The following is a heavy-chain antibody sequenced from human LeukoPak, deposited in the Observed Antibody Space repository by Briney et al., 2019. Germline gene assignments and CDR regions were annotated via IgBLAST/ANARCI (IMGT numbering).Heavy chain of an antibody. V-gene: IGHV3-15*01. Sequence: PGGSLRLSCVASGFSISSHSLMWVRQPQGKGLEWVGRIKSKTDGGTTDYAAPVKGRFTISRDDSKNTLYLQMNSLKTEDTAVYYCAKERVSSGMMEGVLHMWGQGTTVSVSS. CDR3: AKERVSSGMMEGVLHM. CDR2: IKSKTDGGTT. J-gene: IGHJ3*02. CDR1: GFSISSHS. D-gene: IGHD2-8*01.